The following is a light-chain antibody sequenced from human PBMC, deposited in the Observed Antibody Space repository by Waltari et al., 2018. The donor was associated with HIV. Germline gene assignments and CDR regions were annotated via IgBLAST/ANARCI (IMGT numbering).Light chain of an antibody. CDR3: ISYRSGFTLM. V-gene: IGLV2-14*01. CDR1: SFDVGDYNY. J-gene: IGLJ3*02. Sequence: QSALTQPASVSGSPGQSSTISCTGTSFDVGDYNYVPWYQQHPGKAPKLLIYEVTNRPSGVSNRFSGSKSGNTASLTISGLQAEDEADYYCISYRSGFTLMFGGGTKLTVL. CDR2: EVT.